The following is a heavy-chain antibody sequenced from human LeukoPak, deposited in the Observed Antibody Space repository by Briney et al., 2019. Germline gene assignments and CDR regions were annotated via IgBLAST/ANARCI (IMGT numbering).Heavy chain of an antibody. CDR1: GGSISSYY. J-gene: IGHJ3*02. V-gene: IGHV4-59*01. Sequence: SETLSLTCTVSGGSISSYYWSWIRQPPGKGLEWIGYIYYSGSTNYNPSLKSRVTISVDTSKNQFSLKLSSVTAADTAVYYCARGDEGTTYAFDIWGQGTMVTVSS. CDR2: IYYSGST. CDR3: ARGDEGTTYAFDI. D-gene: IGHD1-1*01.